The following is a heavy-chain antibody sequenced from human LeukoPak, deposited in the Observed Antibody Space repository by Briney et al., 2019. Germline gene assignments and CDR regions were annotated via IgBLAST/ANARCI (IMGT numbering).Heavy chain of an antibody. J-gene: IGHJ3*02. CDR2: ISSSSSYT. Sequence: KPGGSLRLSCAASGFTFGDYYMSWIRQAPGKGLEWVSYISSSSSYTNYADSVKGRFTISRDNAKNSLYLQMNSLRAEDTAVYYCARATVTALGAFDIWGQGTMVTVSS. V-gene: IGHV3-11*06. CDR3: ARATVTALGAFDI. CDR1: GFTFGDYY. D-gene: IGHD4-17*01.